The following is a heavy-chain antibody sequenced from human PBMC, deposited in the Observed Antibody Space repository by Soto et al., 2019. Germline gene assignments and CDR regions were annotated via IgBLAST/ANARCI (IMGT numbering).Heavy chain of an antibody. CDR3: TRDFDGDYSEPFDY. V-gene: IGHV3-49*03. J-gene: IGHJ4*02. CDR2: IRSKAYGGTT. Sequence: PGGSLRLSCTASVFTFGDYAMSWFRQAPGKGLEWVGFIRSKAYGGTTEYAASVKGRFTISRDDSKSIAYLQMNSLKTEDTAVYYCTRDFDGDYSEPFDYWGQGTLVTVSS. D-gene: IGHD4-17*01. CDR1: VFTFGDYA.